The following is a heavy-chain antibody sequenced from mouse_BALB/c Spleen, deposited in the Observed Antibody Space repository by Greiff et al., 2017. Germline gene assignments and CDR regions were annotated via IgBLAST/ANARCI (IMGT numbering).Heavy chain of an antibody. Sequence: EVKLMESGGGLVKPGGSLKLSCAASGFTFSSYAMSWVRQTPEKRLEWVATISSGGSYTYYPDSVKGRFTISRDNAKNTLYLQMSSLRSEDTAMYYGARPYDYWGQGTTLTVSS. CDR1: GFTFSSYA. CDR3: ARPYDY. V-gene: IGHV5-9-3*01. CDR2: ISSGGSYT. J-gene: IGHJ2*01.